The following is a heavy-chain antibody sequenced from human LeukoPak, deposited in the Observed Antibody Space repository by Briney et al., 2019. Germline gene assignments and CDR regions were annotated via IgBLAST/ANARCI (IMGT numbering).Heavy chain of an antibody. D-gene: IGHD3-22*01. J-gene: IGHJ4*02. CDR3: ARETIDSSGYFDY. V-gene: IGHV4-59*01. CDR2: TYYSGST. Sequence: PSETLSLTCTVSGGSISSYYWSWIRQPPGKGLEWIGYTYYSGSTNYNPSLKSRVTISVDTSKNQFSLKLSSVTAADTAVYYCARETIDSSGYFDYWGQGTLVTVSS. CDR1: GGSISSYY.